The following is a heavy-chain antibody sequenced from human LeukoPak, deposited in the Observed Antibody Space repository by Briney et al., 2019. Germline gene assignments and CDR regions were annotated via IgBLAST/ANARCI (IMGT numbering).Heavy chain of an antibody. CDR2: INPKSGGT. CDR3: AKDKVGDDSGLVDY. V-gene: IGHV1-2*06. J-gene: IGHJ4*02. D-gene: IGHD3-22*01. CDR1: GYTFTDYY. Sequence: GASVKVSCKASGYTFTDYYIHWVRQAPGQGLEWMGRINPKSGGTNYAQKFQGRVTMTRDTSISTVYMEVISLRSDDTAVYYCAKDKVGDDSGLVDYWGQGILVTVSS.